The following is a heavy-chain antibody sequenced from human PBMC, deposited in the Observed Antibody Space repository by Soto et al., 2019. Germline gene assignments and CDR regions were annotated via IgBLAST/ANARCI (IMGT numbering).Heavy chain of an antibody. D-gene: IGHD3-3*01. Sequence: SETLSLTCAVYGGSFSGYYWSWIRQPPGKGLEWVGEIYHSESTNYNPSLKSRVTISLDTSKNQFSLNLSSVTAADTAVYYCARGRLAIFGVVTEPHYYYYGMDVWGQGTTVTVSS. CDR2: IYHSEST. V-gene: IGHV4-34*01. CDR3: ARGRLAIFGVVTEPHYYYYGMDV. J-gene: IGHJ6*02. CDR1: GGSFSGYY.